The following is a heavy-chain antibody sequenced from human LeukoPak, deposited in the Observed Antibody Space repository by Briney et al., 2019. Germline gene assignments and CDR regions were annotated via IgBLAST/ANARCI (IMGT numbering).Heavy chain of an antibody. CDR1: GFMFSGYS. CDR2: ISSSGGDT. CDR3: ARGRQGYHFDY. Sequence: TGGSLRPSCAASGFMFSGYSMDWVRQAPGKGLEWVSYISSSGGDTHYTDSVKGRFTISRDNAKNSLYLQMNSLRAEDTAVYYCARGRQGYHFDYWGQGTLVTVSS. J-gene: IGHJ4*02. V-gene: IGHV3-48*01. D-gene: IGHD5-18*01.